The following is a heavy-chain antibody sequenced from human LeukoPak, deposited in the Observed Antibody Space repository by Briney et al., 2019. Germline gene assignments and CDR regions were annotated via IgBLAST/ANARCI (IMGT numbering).Heavy chain of an antibody. CDR2: IYYSGST. CDR3: ARATVVTLPDY. J-gene: IGHJ4*02. CDR1: GGSVSSYY. D-gene: IGHD4-23*01. Sequence: SETLSLTCTVSGGSVSSYYWSWIRQPPGKGPEWVGGIYYSGSTYYNPSLESRVTISVDTSKSQFSLRLSSVTAADTAVYYCARATVVTLPDYWGQGTLVTVSS. V-gene: IGHV4-39*07.